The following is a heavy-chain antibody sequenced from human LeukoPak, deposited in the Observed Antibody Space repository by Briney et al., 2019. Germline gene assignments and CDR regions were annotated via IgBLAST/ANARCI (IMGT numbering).Heavy chain of an antibody. V-gene: IGHV1-46*01. Sequence: ASVKVSCKASGYTFTSYYMHWVRQAPGQGLEWMGIINPSGGSTSYAQKFQGRVTMTRDTSTSTVYMEQSSLRSEDTAVYYCARDLYMVRGAMHDAFDIWGQGTMVTVSS. D-gene: IGHD3-10*01. CDR1: GYTFTSYY. J-gene: IGHJ3*02. CDR2: INPSGGST. CDR3: ARDLYMVRGAMHDAFDI.